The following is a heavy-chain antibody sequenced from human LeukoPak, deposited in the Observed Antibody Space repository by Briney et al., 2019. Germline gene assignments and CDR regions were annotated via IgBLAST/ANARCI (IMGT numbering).Heavy chain of an antibody. CDR1: AGSISSYY. CDR3: ARDKYSSGWYAASPNWCDP. CDR2: IYYSGST. Sequence: SETLSLTCTVSAGSISSYYWSWIRQPPGKGLEWIGYIYYSGSTNYNPSLKSRVTISVDTSKNQFSLKLSSVTAADTAVYYCARDKYSSGWYAASPNWCDPWGQGTLVTVSS. D-gene: IGHD6-19*01. J-gene: IGHJ5*02. V-gene: IGHV4-59*01.